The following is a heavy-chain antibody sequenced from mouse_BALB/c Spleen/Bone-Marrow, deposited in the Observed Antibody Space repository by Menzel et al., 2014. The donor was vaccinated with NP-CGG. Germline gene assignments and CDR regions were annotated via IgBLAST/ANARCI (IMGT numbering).Heavy chain of an antibody. D-gene: IGHD2-4*01. CDR2: ISGGGSYT. J-gene: IGHJ3*01. Sequence: EVHLVESGGGLVKSGGSLKLSCAASGFSFNSYGMSWVRQTPEKRLEWVATISGGGSYTFYPDSVEGRFTISRDNAKSNLYLQLSSLRSEDTALYYCARHAYYDQTEVSFVYWGQGTLVTVSA. V-gene: IGHV5-9-2*01. CDR3: ARHAYYDQTEVSFVY. CDR1: GFSFNSYG.